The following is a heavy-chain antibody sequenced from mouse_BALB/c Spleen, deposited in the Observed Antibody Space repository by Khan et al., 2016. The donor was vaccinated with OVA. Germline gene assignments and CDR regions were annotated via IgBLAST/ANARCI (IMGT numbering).Heavy chain of an antibody. V-gene: IGHV1-7*01. CDR1: GYTFINYW. CDR3: ARRGLRWDFDY. CDR2: INPSTAYT. Sequence: VRLQQSGAELAKPGASVKMSCKASGYTFINYWILWVKQRPGQGLEWIGYINPSTAYTEYNQNFKDKATLTADKSSRTAYMQLSSLTSEDSVVYYCARRGLRWDFDYWGQGTTRTVSS. J-gene: IGHJ2*01. D-gene: IGHD1-1*01.